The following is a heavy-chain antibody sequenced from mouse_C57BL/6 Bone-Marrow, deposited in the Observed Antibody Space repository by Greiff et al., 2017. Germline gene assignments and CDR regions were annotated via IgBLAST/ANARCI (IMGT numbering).Heavy chain of an antibody. Sequence: VQLQQSGPVLVKPGASVKMSCKASGYTFTDYYMNWVKQSHGKSLEWIGVINPYNGGTSYNQKFKGKATFTVDKSSSTAYMELNSLTSEDSAVYYCAREYYYGSSYGFAYWGQGTLVTVSA. D-gene: IGHD1-1*01. CDR2: INPYNGGT. CDR1: GYTFTDYY. CDR3: AREYYYGSSYGFAY. J-gene: IGHJ3*01. V-gene: IGHV1-19*01.